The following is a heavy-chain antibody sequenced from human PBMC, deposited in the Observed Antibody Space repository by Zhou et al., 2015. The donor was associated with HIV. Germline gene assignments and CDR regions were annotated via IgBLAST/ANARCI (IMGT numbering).Heavy chain of an antibody. CDR1: GFTFSSYG. CDR3: AREADYYDSSGYQPYNWFDP. Sequence: QVQLVESGGGVVQPGRSLRLSCAASGFTFSSYGMHWVRQAPGKGLEWVAVIWYDGSNKYYADSVKGRFTISRDNSKNTLYLQMNSLRAEDTAVYYCAREADYYDSSGYQPYNWFDPWGQGTLVTVSS. V-gene: IGHV3-33*01. CDR2: IWYDGSNK. J-gene: IGHJ5*02. D-gene: IGHD3-22*01.